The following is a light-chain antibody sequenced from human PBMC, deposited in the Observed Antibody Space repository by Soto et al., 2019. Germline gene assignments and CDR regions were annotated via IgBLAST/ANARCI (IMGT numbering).Light chain of an antibody. CDR3: SSYTSSSTLDV. V-gene: IGLV2-14*01. J-gene: IGLJ1*01. Sequence: QSALTRPASVSGSAGEAITISCTGTSSDVGGYNYVSWYQQHPGKAPKLMIYDVSNRPSGVSNRFSGSKSGNTASLTISGLQAEDEADYYCSSYTSSSTLDVFGTGTKVTVL. CDR1: SSDVGGYNY. CDR2: DVS.